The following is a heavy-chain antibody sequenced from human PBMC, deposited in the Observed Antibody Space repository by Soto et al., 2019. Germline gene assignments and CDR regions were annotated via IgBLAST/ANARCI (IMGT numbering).Heavy chain of an antibody. Sequence: SGPTLVNPTQTLALTCTLSGFSLSTSGMCVSWIRQPPGKALEWLARIDWDDDKYYSTSLKTRLTISKDTSKNQVVLTMTNMDPVDTATYYCARIGCFDTYNWFDPWGQGTLVTVSS. D-gene: IGHD3-16*01. CDR2: IDWDDDK. J-gene: IGHJ5*02. CDR1: GFSLSTSGMC. CDR3: ARIGCFDTYNWFDP. V-gene: IGHV2-70*11.